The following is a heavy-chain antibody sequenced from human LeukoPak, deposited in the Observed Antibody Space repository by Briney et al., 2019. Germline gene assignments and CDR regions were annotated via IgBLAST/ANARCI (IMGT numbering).Heavy chain of an antibody. D-gene: IGHD6-19*01. CDR1: GFTFSSYE. V-gene: IGHV3-48*03. Sequence: GGSLRLSCAASGFTFSSYEMNWVRQAPGKGLEWVSYTSSSGSTIYYADSVKGRFTISRDNAKNSLYLQMNSLRAEDTAVYYCARDRGAVAGTSTGYWGQGTLVTVPS. J-gene: IGHJ4*02. CDR2: TSSSGSTI. CDR3: ARDRGAVAGTSTGY.